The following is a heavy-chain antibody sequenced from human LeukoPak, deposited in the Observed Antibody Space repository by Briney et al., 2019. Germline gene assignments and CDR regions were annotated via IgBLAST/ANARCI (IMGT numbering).Heavy chain of an antibody. J-gene: IGHJ4*02. Sequence: SGPTLVNPTQTLTLTRTFSGFSLSTRGVGVGWIRQPPGKALAWLALIFWSDDKRYSPSLKSRLTITKDTSKNQVVLTMTNMDPVDTATYYCAHAYYDFWSGYYPFPYYFDYWGQGTLVTVSS. V-gene: IGHV2-5*01. CDR3: AHAYYDFWSGYYPFPYYFDY. D-gene: IGHD3-3*01. CDR1: GFSLSTRGVG. CDR2: IFWSDDK.